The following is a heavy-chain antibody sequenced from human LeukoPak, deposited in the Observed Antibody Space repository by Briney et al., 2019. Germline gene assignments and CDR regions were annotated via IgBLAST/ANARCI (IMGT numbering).Heavy chain of an antibody. CDR1: GGSFSGYY. D-gene: IGHD2-8*01. V-gene: IGHV4-34*01. Sequence: SETLSLTCAVYGGSFSGYYWSWIRQPPGKGLEWIGEINHSGSTNYNPSLKSRVTISVDTSKNQFSLKLSSVTAAETAVYYCARGGLMVYAVRVQNDAFDIWGQGTMVTVSS. CDR3: ARGGLMVYAVRVQNDAFDI. J-gene: IGHJ3*02. CDR2: INHSGST.